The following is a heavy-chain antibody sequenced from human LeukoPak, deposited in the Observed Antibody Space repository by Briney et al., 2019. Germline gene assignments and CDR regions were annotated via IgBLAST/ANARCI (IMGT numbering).Heavy chain of an antibody. CDR1: GFSFSLYW. CDR3: AKPRPSYSSSWYDH. CDR2: IRPDGGET. V-gene: IGHV3-7*05. J-gene: IGHJ5*02. D-gene: IGHD6-13*01. Sequence: PGGSLRLSCEASGFSFSLYWMTWVRQAPGKGLERVANIRPDGGETHVADSVKGRFTISRDNAKNSLFLQMNSLRAEDTAVYYCAKPRPSYSSSWYDHWGQGTLVTVSS.